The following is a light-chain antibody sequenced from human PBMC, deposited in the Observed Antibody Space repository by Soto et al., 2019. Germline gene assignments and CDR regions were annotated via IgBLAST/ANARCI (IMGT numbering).Light chain of an antibody. J-gene: IGLJ1*01. CDR1: ISDVGGFNF. CDR3: SSFTSHTSHYV. CDR2: EVT. V-gene: IGLV2-14*03. Sequence: QSVLTQPASVSGSPGQSITISCTGTISDVGGFNFVSWYQQHPGKAPRLMIYEVTYRPSGVSSRFSGSKSGNTASLTISGPQADDEADYYCSSFTSHTSHYVFGTGTKVTVL.